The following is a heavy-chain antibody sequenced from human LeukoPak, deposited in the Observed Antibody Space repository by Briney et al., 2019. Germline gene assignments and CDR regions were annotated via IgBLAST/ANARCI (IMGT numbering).Heavy chain of an antibody. J-gene: IGHJ3*02. D-gene: IGHD6-6*01. Sequence: SETLSLTCTVSGGSISSGGYYWSWIRQPPGKGLEWIGYIYHSGSTYYNPSLKSRVTISVDRSKNQFSLKLSSVTAADTAVYYCAREVTGGIAARRGAFDIWGQGTMVTVSS. CDR2: IYHSGST. CDR3: AREVTGGIAARRGAFDI. V-gene: IGHV4-30-2*01. CDR1: GGSISSGGYY.